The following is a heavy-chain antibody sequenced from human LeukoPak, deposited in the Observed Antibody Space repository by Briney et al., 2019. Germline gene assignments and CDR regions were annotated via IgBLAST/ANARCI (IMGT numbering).Heavy chain of an antibody. CDR2: IYYSGST. Sequence: PSETLSLTCTVSGGSISSYYWSWIRQPPGKGPEWIGYIYYSGSTNYNPSLKSRVTISVDTSKNQFSLKLSSVTAADTAVYYCARESGGNSIDYWGQGTLVTVSS. D-gene: IGHD4-23*01. CDR1: GGSISSYY. J-gene: IGHJ4*02. V-gene: IGHV4-59*01. CDR3: ARESGGNSIDY.